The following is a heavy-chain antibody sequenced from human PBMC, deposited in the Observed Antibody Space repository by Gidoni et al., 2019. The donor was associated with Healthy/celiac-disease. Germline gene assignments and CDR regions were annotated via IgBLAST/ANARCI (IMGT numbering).Heavy chain of an antibody. D-gene: IGHD6-13*01. CDR3: ARHIRQQLGLGGDDWFDP. V-gene: IGHV4-39*01. CDR2: IYYSGST. Sequence: QLQLQESGPGLVKPSETLSLTCTVSGGSISSSSYYWGWIRQPPGKGLEWIGIIYYSGSTYYNPSLKSRVTISVDTSKTKFSLKLSSVTAADTAVYYCARHIRQQLGLGGDDWFDPWGQGTLVTVSA. CDR1: GGSISSSSYY. J-gene: IGHJ5*02.